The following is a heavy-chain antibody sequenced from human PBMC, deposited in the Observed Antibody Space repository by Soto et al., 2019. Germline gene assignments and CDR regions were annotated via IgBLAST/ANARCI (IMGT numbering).Heavy chain of an antibody. J-gene: IGHJ5*01. V-gene: IGHV1-3*05. CDR3: ARGLPLAADS. CDR1: GYTFTSYA. CDR2: INGGNGNT. Sequence: QVQLVQSGAEEKKPGASVKVSCKASGYTFTSYAMHWVRQAPGQRLEWMGWINGGNGNTKYSQKFQGRVTITSVTAASTAYMELSSLRSEDTAVYYCARGLPLAADSWGQGPLVTVSS.